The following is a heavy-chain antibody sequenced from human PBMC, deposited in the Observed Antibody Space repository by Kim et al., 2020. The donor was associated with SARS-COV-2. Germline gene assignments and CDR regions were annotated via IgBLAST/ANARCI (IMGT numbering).Heavy chain of an antibody. J-gene: IGHJ4*02. V-gene: IGHV4-39*07. Sequence: NPSRKSRVPISVDTSKNQFSLTLSSVTAADTAVYYCARIRIAALSYYFDYWGQGTLVTVSS. D-gene: IGHD6-13*01. CDR3: ARIRIAALSYYFDY.